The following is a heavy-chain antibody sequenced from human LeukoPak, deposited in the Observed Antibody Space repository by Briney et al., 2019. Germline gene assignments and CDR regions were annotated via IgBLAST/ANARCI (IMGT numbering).Heavy chain of an antibody. J-gene: IGHJ4*02. CDR2: ISPSGSTT. CDR3: ARGGYDILTGYEDY. V-gene: IGHV3-48*03. D-gene: IGHD3-9*01. Sequence: GGSLRLSCAASGFTFSNYNMNWVRQAPEKGLEWVSYISPSGSTTHYADSVKGRFTISRDNAKNSLYLQMNSLRAEDTAVYYCARGGYDILTGYEDYWGQGTLVTVSS. CDR1: GFTFSNYN.